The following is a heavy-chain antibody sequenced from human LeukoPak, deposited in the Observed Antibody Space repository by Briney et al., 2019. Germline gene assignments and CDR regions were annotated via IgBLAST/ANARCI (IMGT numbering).Heavy chain of an antibody. CDR3: ARAGNLDC. CDR2: INKDGSEQ. Sequence: GGSLRLSCVASGFTFSSHWMSWVRRARGKGLEGVVIINKDGSEQYYADAVKGRFTISRDNAKNSVYLQMNSLRAEDTAVHYCARAGNLDCWGQGTLVTVSS. J-gene: IGHJ4*02. V-gene: IGHV3-7*05. CDR1: GFTFSSHW.